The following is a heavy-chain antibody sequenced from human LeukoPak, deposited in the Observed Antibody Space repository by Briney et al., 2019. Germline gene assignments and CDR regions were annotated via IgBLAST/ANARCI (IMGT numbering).Heavy chain of an antibody. V-gene: IGHV1-8*01. D-gene: IGHD4-17*01. CDR1: GYTFTSYD. CDR3: ARGHYGDYYYYMDV. CDR2: MNPNSGNT. J-gene: IGHJ6*03. Sequence: ASVKVSCKASGYTFTSYDINWVLQATGQGLEWMGWMNPNSGNTGYAQEFQGRVTMTRNTSISTAYMELSSLRSEDTAVYYCARGHYGDYYYYMDVWGKGTTVTVSS.